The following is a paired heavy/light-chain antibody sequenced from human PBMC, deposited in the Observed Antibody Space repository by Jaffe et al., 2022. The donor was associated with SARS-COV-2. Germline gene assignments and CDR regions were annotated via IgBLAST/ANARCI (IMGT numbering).Heavy chain of an antibody. CDR3: ARDVTAGLEWFQRQAFDI. Sequence: EVDLVESGGGLVKPGGSLRLSCAASGFTFSTYSMNWVRQAPGKGLEWVSSISSSSTYIYYADSVKGRFTISRDNAKNSLYLQMNSLRAEDTAIYYCARDVTAGLEWFQRQAFDIWGPGTMVTVSS. V-gene: IGHV3-21*01. CDR2: ISSSSTYI. CDR1: GFTFSTYS. D-gene: IGHD3-3*01. J-gene: IGHJ3*02.
Light chain of an antibody. Sequence: DIQMTQSPSSLSASVGDRVTVTCRASQSISSYVNWYQQKPGKAPKLLIYAASSLQSGVPSRFSGSGSGTDFTLTISSLQPEDFATYYCQQSYSTPRTFGQGTKVEIK. CDR1: QSISSY. J-gene: IGKJ1*01. CDR2: AAS. V-gene: IGKV1-39*01. CDR3: QQSYSTPRT.